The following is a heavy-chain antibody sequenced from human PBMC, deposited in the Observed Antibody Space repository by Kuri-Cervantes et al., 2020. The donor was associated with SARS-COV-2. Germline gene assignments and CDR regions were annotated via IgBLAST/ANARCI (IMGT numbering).Heavy chain of an antibody. D-gene: IGHD2-21*01. Sequence: GSLRLSCTVSGDSISSYYWGWIRQPPGRGLEWVGYIFYSGSTNYNPSLKSRVTISVDTSKNQFSLRLNSVTAADTAVYYCARATSYCGGDCYIFDYWGQGTLVTVSS. CDR1: GDSISSYY. V-gene: IGHV4-59*01. CDR3: ARATSYCGGDCYIFDY. CDR2: IFYSGST. J-gene: IGHJ4*02.